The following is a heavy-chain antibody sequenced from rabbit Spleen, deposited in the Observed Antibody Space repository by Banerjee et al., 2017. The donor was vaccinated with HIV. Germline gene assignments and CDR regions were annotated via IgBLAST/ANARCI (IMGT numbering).Heavy chain of an antibody. V-gene: IGHV1S40*01. D-gene: IGHD1-1*01. CDR1: GVSFSGDSY. CDR2: INMVTGKS. CDR3: ARALYSGTVNNL. Sequence: QSLEESGGDLVKPGASLTLTCIASGVSFSGDSYMCWVRQAPGKGLEWITCINMVTGKSVYASWAKGRFIMSRTSSTKVTLQMTSLTAADTATYFCARALYSGTVNNLWGPGTLVTVS. J-gene: IGHJ4*01.